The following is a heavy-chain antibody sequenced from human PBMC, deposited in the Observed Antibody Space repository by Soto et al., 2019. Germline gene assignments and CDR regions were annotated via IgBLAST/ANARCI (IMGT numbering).Heavy chain of an antibody. CDR3: AKVYGGHDLGDYYGMDV. CDR1: GLTFSSYA. CDR2: ISGSGGST. J-gene: IGHJ6*02. V-gene: IGHV3-23*01. D-gene: IGHD5-12*01. Sequence: PGGSXRLSCAASGLTFSSYAMSWVRQAPGKGLEWVSAISGSGGSTYYADSVKGRFTISRDNSKNTLYLQMNSLRAEDTAVYYCAKVYGGHDLGDYYGMDVWGQGTTVTVSS.